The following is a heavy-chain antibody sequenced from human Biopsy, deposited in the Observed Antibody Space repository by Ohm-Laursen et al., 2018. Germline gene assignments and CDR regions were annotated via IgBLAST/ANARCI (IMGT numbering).Heavy chain of an antibody. D-gene: IGHD4-17*01. CDR1: GAIFSNYA. CDR3: ARLAQIYGDSPFDP. Sequence: SVKVSCKASGAIFSNYAITWVRQALGQGLEWMGGIIPLFGAPNYAQKFQGRLTITADESKSTTYMELSSLRSEDTAVYYCARLAQIYGDSPFDPWGQGTLVTVSS. J-gene: IGHJ5*02. CDR2: IIPLFGAP. V-gene: IGHV1-69*13.